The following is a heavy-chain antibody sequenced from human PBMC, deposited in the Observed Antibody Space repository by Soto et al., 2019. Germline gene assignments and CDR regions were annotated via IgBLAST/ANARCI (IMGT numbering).Heavy chain of an antibody. D-gene: IGHD2-15*01. CDR1: GYTFTSYA. CDR3: ARDLGGWPDY. CDR2: INAGNGNT. Sequence: ASVKVSCKASGYTFTSYAMHWVRQAPGQRREWRGWINAGNGNTKYSQKFQGRVTITRDASASTAYMELSSLRSEDTAVYYCARDLGGWPDYWGQGTLVTVSS. V-gene: IGHV1-3*01. J-gene: IGHJ4*02.